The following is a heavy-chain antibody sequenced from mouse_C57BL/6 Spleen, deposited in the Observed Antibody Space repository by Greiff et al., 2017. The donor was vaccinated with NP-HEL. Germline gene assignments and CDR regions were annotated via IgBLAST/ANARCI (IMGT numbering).Heavy chain of an antibody. CDR1: GYSITSGYY. CDR3: AREGQLRLRFAY. J-gene: IGHJ3*01. CDR2: ISYDGSN. D-gene: IGHD3-2*02. Sequence: VQLKESGPGLVKPSQSLSLTCSVTGYSITSGYYWNWIRQFPGNKLEWMGYISYDGSNNYNPSLKNRISITRDTSKNQFFLKLNSVTTEDTATYYCAREGQLRLRFAYWGQGTLVTVSA. V-gene: IGHV3-6*01.